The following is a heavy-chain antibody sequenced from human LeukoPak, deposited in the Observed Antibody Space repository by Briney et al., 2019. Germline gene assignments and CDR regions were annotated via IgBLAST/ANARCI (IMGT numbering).Heavy chain of an antibody. D-gene: IGHD1-26*01. CDR2: MNPNSGNT. Sequence: ASVKVSCKASGYTFTSYDINWVRQATGQGLEWMGWMNPNSGNTGYAQKFQGRVTITRNTSISTAYMELSSLRSEDTAVYYCARGQGGGSYYYYYYYMDVWGKGTTVTVSS. J-gene: IGHJ6*03. CDR1: GYTFTSYD. CDR3: ARGQGGGSYYYYYYYMDV. V-gene: IGHV1-8*03.